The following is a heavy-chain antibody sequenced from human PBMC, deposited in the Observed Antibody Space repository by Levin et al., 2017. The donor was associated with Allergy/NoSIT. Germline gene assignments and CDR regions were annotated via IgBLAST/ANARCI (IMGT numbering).Heavy chain of an antibody. V-gene: IGHV4-38-2*01. J-gene: IGHJ4*02. D-gene: IGHD6-6*01. CDR1: GYSISSGFY. CDR3: AGGVELAPATFDY. Sequence: SETLSLTCAVSGYSISSGFYWGWIRQPPGKGLEWIGSIYHSGSTYYSPSLKSRVTLSVDTSKNQFSLKLTSVTATDTAVYCCAGGVELAPATFDYWGLGTLVTVSS. CDR2: IYHSGST.